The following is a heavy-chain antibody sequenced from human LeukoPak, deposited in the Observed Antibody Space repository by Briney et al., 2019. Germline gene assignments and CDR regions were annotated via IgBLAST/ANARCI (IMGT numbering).Heavy chain of an antibody. Sequence: GGSLRLSCAASEFTFDDYGMSWVRQAPGKGLEWVSGINWNGGSTGYADSVKGRFTISRDNAKNSLYLQMNNLRAEGTAVYYCAREVGATLDYWGQGTLVTVSS. J-gene: IGHJ4*02. D-gene: IGHD1-26*01. CDR3: AREVGATLDY. V-gene: IGHV3-20*04. CDR2: INWNGGST. CDR1: EFTFDDYG.